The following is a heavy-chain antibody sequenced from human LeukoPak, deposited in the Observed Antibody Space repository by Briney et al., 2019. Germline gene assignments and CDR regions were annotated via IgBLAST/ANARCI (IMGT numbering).Heavy chain of an antibody. CDR1: GGSFSGYY. Sequence: SETLSLTCAVYGGSFSGYYWSWIRQPPGKGLELIGEINHSGSTNYNPSLKSRVTISVDTSKNQFSLKLSSVTAADTAVYYCARWRVIAAACIDYWGQGTLVTVSS. J-gene: IGHJ4*02. CDR3: ARWRVIAAACIDY. D-gene: IGHD6-13*01. CDR2: INHSGST. V-gene: IGHV4-34*01.